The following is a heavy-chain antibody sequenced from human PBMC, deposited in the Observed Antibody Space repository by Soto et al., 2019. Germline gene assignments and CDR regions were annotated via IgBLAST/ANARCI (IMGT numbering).Heavy chain of an antibody. CDR3: ANGGTPIDY. D-gene: IGHD2-15*01. J-gene: IGHJ4*01. Sequence: QVQLVQSGAEVKKPGASGKVSCKASGYTFTNFGISWVRQAPGQGLEWMGWISAYNGNTNSAQKFQDRVTMTTDTSTSTAYMELRSLRSDDTSIYYCANGGTPIDYWGHGTLITVSS. CDR1: GYTFTNFG. V-gene: IGHV1-18*01. CDR2: ISAYNGNT.